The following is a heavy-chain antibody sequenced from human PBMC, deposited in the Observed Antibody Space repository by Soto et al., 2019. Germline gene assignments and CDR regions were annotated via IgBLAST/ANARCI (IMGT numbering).Heavy chain of an antibody. V-gene: IGHV4-34*01. CDR3: ASRVTMVRGNYMDV. J-gene: IGHJ6*03. D-gene: IGHD3-10*01. CDR2: INHSGST. CDR1: GGSFSGYY. Sequence: TSETLSLTCAVYGGSFSGYYWSWIRQPPGKGLEWIGEINHSGSTNYNPSLKSRVTISVDTSKNQFSLKLSSVTAADTAVYYCASRVTMVRGNYMDVWGKGTTVTVSS.